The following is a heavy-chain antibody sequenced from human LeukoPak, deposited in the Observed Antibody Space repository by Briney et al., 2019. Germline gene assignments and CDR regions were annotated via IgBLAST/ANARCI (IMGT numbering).Heavy chain of an antibody. CDR2: IIPIFGTA. CDR3: ARDVIGDHDAFDI. CDR1: GGTFSSYA. V-gene: IGHV1-69*13. J-gene: IGHJ3*02. Sequence: ASVKVSCKASGGTFSSYAISWVRQAPGQGLEWMGGIIPIFGTANYAQKFQGRVTITADESTSTAYMELSSLRSEDTAVYYCARDVIGDHDAFDIWGQGTLVIVSS. D-gene: IGHD2-21*01.